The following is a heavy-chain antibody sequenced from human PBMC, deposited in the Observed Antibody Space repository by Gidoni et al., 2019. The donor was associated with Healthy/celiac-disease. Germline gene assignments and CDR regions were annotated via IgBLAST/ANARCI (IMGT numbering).Heavy chain of an antibody. Sequence: QVQLVESGGGVVQPGRSLRLSCAASGFTFSSSGMHWVRQAPGKGLEWVAGISYDGSNKAYADSVKGRFTISRDNSKITLYLQMNSLRAEDTAVYYCAKVRDIVVVPAAIAYYYGMDVWGQGTTVTVSS. CDR2: ISYDGSNK. V-gene: IGHV3-30*18. J-gene: IGHJ6*02. CDR3: AKVRDIVVVPAAIAYYYGMDV. D-gene: IGHD2-2*01. CDR1: GFTFSSSG.